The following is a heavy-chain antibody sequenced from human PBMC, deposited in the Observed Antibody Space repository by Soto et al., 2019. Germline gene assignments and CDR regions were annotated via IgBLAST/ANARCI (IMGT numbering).Heavy chain of an antibody. V-gene: IGHV3-21*01. CDR1: GCKICTYC. CDR3: ARGGGYSTGWHAVAFDP. D-gene: IGHD6-25*01. J-gene: IGHJ5*02. Sequence: PWGFLRVSRAASGCKICTYCMNRVRQAPGKGLEWVSSISSASSYIFYTGSVKGRFTISRDNAKNSLYLQMDSLRAEATALYYCARGGGYSTGWHAVAFDPWGQGTTVTVSS. CDR2: ISSASSYI.